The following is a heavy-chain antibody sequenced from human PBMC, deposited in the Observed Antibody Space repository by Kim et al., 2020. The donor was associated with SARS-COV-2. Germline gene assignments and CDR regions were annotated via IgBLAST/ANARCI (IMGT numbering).Heavy chain of an antibody. J-gene: IGHJ3*02. Sequence: NPSIKSRVTISVDTSKNQFSLKLSSVTAADTAVYYCAREVVVAAAGAFDIWGQGTMVTVSS. D-gene: IGHD2-2*01. V-gene: IGHV4-59*01. CDR3: AREVVVAAAGAFDI.